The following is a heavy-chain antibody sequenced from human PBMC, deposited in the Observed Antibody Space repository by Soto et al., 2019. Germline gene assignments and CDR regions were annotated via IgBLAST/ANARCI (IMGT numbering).Heavy chain of an antibody. CDR2: ISYDGSNK. Sequence: QVQLVESGGGVVQPGRSLRLSSAASGFTFSSYAMHWVRQAPGKGLEWVAVISYDGSNKYYADSVKGRFTISRDNSKNTLYLQMNSLRAEDTAVYYCARAMIVAEYYFDYWGQGTLVTVSS. V-gene: IGHV3-30-3*01. CDR3: ARAMIVAEYYFDY. CDR1: GFTFSSYA. J-gene: IGHJ4*02. D-gene: IGHD3-22*01.